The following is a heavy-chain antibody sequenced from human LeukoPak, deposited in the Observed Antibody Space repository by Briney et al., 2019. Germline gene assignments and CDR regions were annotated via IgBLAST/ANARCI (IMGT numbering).Heavy chain of an antibody. CDR2: IKQDGSEK. J-gene: IGHJ3*02. V-gene: IGHV3-7*01. CDR1: GFIFSSYW. Sequence: GGSLRLSCAASGFIFSSYWMSWVRQAPGKGLEWVANIKQDGSEKYYVDSVKGRFTISRDNAKNSLYLQTNSLRAEDTAVYYCARVKFAAFDIWGQGTMVTVSS. CDR3: ARVKFAAFDI.